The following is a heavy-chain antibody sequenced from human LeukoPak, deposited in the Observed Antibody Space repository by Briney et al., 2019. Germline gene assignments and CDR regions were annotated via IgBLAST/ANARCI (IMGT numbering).Heavy chain of an antibody. J-gene: IGHJ4*02. V-gene: IGHV3-30*03. Sequence: GGSLRLSCAASGFSFSSYGMQWVRQAPGKGLEWVAVISYDGSNKYYGDPVKGRFTISRDNSKNTLYLQMNSLRAEDTAVYYCARGKGSGSYYNDCEYWGQGTLVTVSS. CDR2: ISYDGSNK. D-gene: IGHD3-10*01. CDR1: GFSFSSYG. CDR3: ARGKGSGSYYNDCEY.